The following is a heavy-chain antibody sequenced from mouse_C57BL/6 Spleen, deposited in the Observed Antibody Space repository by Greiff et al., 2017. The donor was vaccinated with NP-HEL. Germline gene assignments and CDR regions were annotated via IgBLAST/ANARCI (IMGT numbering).Heavy chain of an antibody. Sequence: VQLQQSGAELVRPGASVTLSCKASGYTFTDYEMHWVKQTPVHGLEWIGAIDPETGGTAYNQKFKGKAILTADKSSSTAYMELRSLTSEDSAVYYCTRRDWDFYAMGYWGQGTSVTVSS. CDR2: IDPETGGT. J-gene: IGHJ4*01. V-gene: IGHV1-15*01. CDR3: TRRDWDFYAMGY. CDR1: GYTFTDYE. D-gene: IGHD4-1*01.